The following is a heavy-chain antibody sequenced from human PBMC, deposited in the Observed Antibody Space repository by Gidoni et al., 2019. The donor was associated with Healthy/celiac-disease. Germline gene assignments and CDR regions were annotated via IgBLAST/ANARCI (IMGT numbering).Heavy chain of an antibody. CDR3: AKDGSSSWYNWFDP. Sequence: QVQLVESVGGVLQPGRSLRLSCAASGFTFSSYGMHWVRQAPGKVRAWVAVISYDGSNKYSADSVKGRFTISRDNSKNTLYLQMNSLRAEDTAVYYCAKDGSSSWYNWFDPWGQGILVTVSS. V-gene: IGHV3-30*18. D-gene: IGHD6-13*01. CDR2: ISYDGSNK. J-gene: IGHJ5*02. CDR1: GFTFSSYG.